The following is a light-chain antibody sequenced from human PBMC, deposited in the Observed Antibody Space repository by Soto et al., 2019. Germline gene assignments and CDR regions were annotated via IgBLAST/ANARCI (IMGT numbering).Light chain of an antibody. Sequence: EIVLTQSPATLSLSPGERATLSCRASQSVSSYLAWYQQKPGQAPRLLIYDASNRATGIPARFSGSGSGTAFTLTISSLEPEDFAVYYCQQRINWPPLYTFGQGTKLEIK. CDR3: QQRINWPPLYT. J-gene: IGKJ2*01. CDR2: DAS. V-gene: IGKV3-11*01. CDR1: QSVSSY.